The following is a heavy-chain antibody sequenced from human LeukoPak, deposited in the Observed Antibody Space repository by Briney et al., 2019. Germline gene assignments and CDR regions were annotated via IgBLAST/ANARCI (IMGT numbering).Heavy chain of an antibody. J-gene: IGHJ5*02. CDR3: ATAPAYDYVWGSYRHHNWFDP. CDR2: FDPEDGET. D-gene: IGHD3-16*02. CDR1: GYTLTELS. Sequence: ASVKVSCKVSGYTLTELSMHWVRQAPGKGLEWMGGFDPEDGETIYAQKFQGRVTMTEDTSTDTAYMELSSLRSEDTAVYYCATAPAYDYVWGSYRHHNWFDPWGQGTLVTVSS. V-gene: IGHV1-24*01.